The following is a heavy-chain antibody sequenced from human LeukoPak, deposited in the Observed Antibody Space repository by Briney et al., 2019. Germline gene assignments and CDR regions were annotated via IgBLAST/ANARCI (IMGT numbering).Heavy chain of an antibody. V-gene: IGHV3-23*01. Sequence: GGSLRLSCAASGFTFSSYAMNWVCQAPGKGLEWVSAISVDGSHTYYADSVKGRFTISRDNSKNTLSLQMNSLRAEDTAVYYCAKCYDTSGRRASDIWGQGTMVTVSS. CDR1: GFTFSSYA. CDR2: ISVDGSHT. CDR3: AKCYDTSGRRASDI. D-gene: IGHD3-22*01. J-gene: IGHJ3*02.